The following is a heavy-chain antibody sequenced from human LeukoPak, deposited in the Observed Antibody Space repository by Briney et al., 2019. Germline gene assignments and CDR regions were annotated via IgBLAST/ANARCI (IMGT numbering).Heavy chain of an antibody. Sequence: TSETLSLTCAVSGYSISSGYYWGWIRQPPGKGLEWIGSIYHSGSTYYNPSLKSRITISVGTSKNQFSLKLSSVTAADTAVYYCARWDSGEWFHDAFDIWGQGTMVTVPS. CDR3: ARWDSGEWFHDAFDI. CDR1: GYSISSGYY. V-gene: IGHV4-38-2*01. D-gene: IGHD3-3*01. CDR2: IYHSGST. J-gene: IGHJ3*02.